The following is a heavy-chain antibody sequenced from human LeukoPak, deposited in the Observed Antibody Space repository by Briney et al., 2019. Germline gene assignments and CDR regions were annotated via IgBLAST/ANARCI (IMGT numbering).Heavy chain of an antibody. J-gene: IGHJ6*02. D-gene: IGHD6-19*01. Sequence: ASVKVSCKASGYTFTGYYMHWVRQAPGQGLEWMGWINPNSGGTNYAQKFQGRVTMTRDTSISPAYMEMSRLRPDDTAVYYCARETSSGWSYRAPTFGMDVWGQGTTVPVSS. V-gene: IGHV1-2*02. CDR3: ARETSSGWSYRAPTFGMDV. CDR1: GYTFTGYY. CDR2: INPNSGGT.